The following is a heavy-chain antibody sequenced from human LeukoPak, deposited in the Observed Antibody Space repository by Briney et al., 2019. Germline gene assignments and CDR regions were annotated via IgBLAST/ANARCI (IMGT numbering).Heavy chain of an antibody. CDR2: INHSGST. CDR1: GGSFSGYY. J-gene: IGHJ4*02. CDR3: ARGRPFFDY. Sequence: SETLSLTCAVYGGSFSGYYWSWIRQPPGKGLEWIGEINHSGSTNYNPSLESRVTISVDTSKNQFSLKLGSVTAADTAVYYCARGRPFFDYWGQGTLVTVSS. V-gene: IGHV4-34*01.